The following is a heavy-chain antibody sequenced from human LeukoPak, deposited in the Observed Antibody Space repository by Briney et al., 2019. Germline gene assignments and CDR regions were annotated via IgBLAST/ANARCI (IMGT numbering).Heavy chain of an antibody. V-gene: IGHV1-69*13. CDR1: GGTFSSYA. CDR3: ARVGVGWELLLRAFDI. CDR2: IIPIFGTA. Sequence: SVKVSCKASGGTFSSYAISWVRQAPGQGLEWMGGIIPIFGTANYAQKFQGRVTITADESTSTAYMELSSLRSDDTAVYYCARVGVGWELLLRAFDIWGQGTMVTVSS. J-gene: IGHJ3*02. D-gene: IGHD1-26*01.